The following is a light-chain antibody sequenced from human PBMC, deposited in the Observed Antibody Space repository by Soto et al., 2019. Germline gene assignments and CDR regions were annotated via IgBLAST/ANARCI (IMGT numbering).Light chain of an antibody. CDR3: SSYTSSLTVV. J-gene: IGLJ2*01. Sequence: QSALTQPASVSGSPGQSITISCTGTSSDVGGYNYVSWYQQHPGKAPKLMIYDVSNRPSGVSNRFSGSKSGNTASLTISGLQAEDEADYYCSSYTSSLTVVFGGGTNLTVL. V-gene: IGLV2-14*01. CDR1: SSDVGGYNY. CDR2: DVS.